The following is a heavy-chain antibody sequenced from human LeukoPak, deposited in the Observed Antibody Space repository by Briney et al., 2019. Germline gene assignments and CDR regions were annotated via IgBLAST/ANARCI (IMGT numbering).Heavy chain of an antibody. V-gene: IGHV3-23*01. J-gene: IGHJ4*02. D-gene: IGHD2-8*02. Sequence: GGSLRLSCAASGFTFSSYALSWVRQAPGKGLEGVSAISGSGGSTYYADSVKGRFTISRDNSKNTLYLQMTSLRAEDTAVYYCAKVLLVYYFDYWGQGTLVTVSS. CDR3: AKVLLVYYFDY. CDR1: GFTFSSYA. CDR2: ISGSGGST.